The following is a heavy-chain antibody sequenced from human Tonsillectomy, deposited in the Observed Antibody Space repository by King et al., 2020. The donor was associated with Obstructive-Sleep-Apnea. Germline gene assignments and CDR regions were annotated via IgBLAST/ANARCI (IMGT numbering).Heavy chain of an antibody. Sequence: VQLVESGGGVVQPGRSLRLSCAASGFTFSDYAIHWVRQAPGKGLEWVAGTSYDGSHKYYADAVKGRFTISRDNSKSTLSLQMNSLRTEDTAAYYCARDGYGLVGATEGYFDYWGQGTLVTVSS. CDR2: TSYDGSHK. D-gene: IGHD1-26*01. CDR1: GFTFSDYA. V-gene: IGHV3-30*04. CDR3: ARDGYGLVGATEGYFDY. J-gene: IGHJ4*02.